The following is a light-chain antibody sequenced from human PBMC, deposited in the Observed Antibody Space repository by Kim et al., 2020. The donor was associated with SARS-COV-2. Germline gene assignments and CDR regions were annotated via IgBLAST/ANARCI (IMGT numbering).Light chain of an antibody. CDR3: QVWDTSTGVV. CDR1: NIGGKN. J-gene: IGLJ2*01. Sequence: ELTQPLSVSVALGQTATITCGGNNIGGKNVHWYQLKPGQAPVLVIYRDNSRPSGIPDRFSGSNSGNTATLTISRAQGGDEADYSCQVWDTSTGVVFGGGTQLTVL. V-gene: IGLV3-9*01. CDR2: RDN.